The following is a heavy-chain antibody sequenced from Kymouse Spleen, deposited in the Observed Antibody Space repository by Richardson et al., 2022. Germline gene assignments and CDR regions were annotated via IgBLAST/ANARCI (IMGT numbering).Heavy chain of an antibody. CDR2: IYHSGST. J-gene: IGHJ6*02. D-gene: IGHD6-19*01. CDR3: ARGREVAGTKALGYYYYYGMDV. CDR1: GGSISSSNW. Sequence: QVQLQESGPGLVKPSGTLSLTCAVSGGSISSSNWWSWVRQPPGKGLEWIGEIYHSGSTNYNPSLKSRVTISVDKSKNQFSLKLSSVTAADTAVYYCARGREVAGTKALGYYYYYGMDVWGQGTTVTVSS. V-gene: IGHV4-4*02.